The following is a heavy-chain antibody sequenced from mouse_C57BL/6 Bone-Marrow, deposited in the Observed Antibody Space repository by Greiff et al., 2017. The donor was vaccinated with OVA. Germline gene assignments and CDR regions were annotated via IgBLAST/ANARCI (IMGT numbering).Heavy chain of an antibody. CDR3: ARDGNYYGSSHYAMDY. V-gene: IGHV7-1*01. D-gene: IGHD1-1*01. CDR1: GFTFSDFY. Sequence: EVKLMESGGGLVQSGRSLRLSCATSGFTFSDFYMEWVRQAPGKGLEWIAASRNKANDYTTEYSASVKGRFIVSRDTSQSILYLQMTALRAEDTAIYYCARDGNYYGSSHYAMDYWGQGTSDTVSS. J-gene: IGHJ4*01. CDR2: SRNKANDYTT.